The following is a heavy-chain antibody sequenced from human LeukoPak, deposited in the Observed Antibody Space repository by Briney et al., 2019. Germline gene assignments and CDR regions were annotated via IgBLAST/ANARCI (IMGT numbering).Heavy chain of an antibody. D-gene: IGHD3-16*01. J-gene: IGHJ4*02. CDR3: AKGGETYYYYFDS. CDR2: ISTSTDST. CDR1: GLTLCSHS. Sequence: PGGALRLSSADSGLTLCSHSLRRGRQAPGEGGGGGSSISTSTDSTYYADSVKGRFTISRDNSKNTLYLQMNSLRAEDTAVYYCAKGGETYYYYFDSWGQGTLVTVSS. V-gene: IGHV3-23*01.